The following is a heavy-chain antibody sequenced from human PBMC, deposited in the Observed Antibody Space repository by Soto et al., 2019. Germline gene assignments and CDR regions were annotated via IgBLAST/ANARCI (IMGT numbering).Heavy chain of an antibody. V-gene: IGHV1-18*01. CDR1: GYTFTSYG. Sequence: QVQLVQSGAEVKKPGASVKVSCKASGYTFTSYGISWVRQAPGQGLEWMGWISAYNGNTNYAQKLKGRVTMTTDTSTSTADMEMRSLRSDDTAVYYCARDSLYSSSSPMDVWGQGTTVTVSS. CDR3: ARDSLYSSSSPMDV. J-gene: IGHJ6*02. CDR2: ISAYNGNT. D-gene: IGHD6-6*01.